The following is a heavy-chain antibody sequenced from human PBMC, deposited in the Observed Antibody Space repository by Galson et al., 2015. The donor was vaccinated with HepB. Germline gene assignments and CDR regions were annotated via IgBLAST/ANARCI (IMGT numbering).Heavy chain of an antibody. CDR2: IYFGGTT. CDR3: ARGGWFGNAFDG. D-gene: IGHD3-10*01. CDR1: GFTVISNY. Sequence: SLRLSCAASGFTVISNYVTWVRQAPGKGLEWVSVIYFGGTTYYADPVKGSFTISRDHSKNTMYLQMNSLRAEDTAVYYCARGGWFGNAFDGWGQGTLVTVSS. V-gene: IGHV3-66*01. J-gene: IGHJ3*01.